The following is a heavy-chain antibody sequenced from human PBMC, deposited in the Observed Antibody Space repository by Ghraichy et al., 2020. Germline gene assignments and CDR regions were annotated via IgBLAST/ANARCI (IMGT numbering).Heavy chain of an antibody. CDR2: IYYSGST. CDR3: ARSLAVAGIDY. CDR1: GGSISSGGYY. V-gene: IGHV4-31*03. J-gene: IGHJ4*02. Sequence: SETLSLTCTVSGGSISSGGYYWSWIRQHPGKGLEWIGYIYYSGSTYYNPSLKSRVTISVDTSKNQFSLKLSSVTAADTAVYYCARSLAVAGIDYWGQGTLVTVSS. D-gene: IGHD6-19*01.